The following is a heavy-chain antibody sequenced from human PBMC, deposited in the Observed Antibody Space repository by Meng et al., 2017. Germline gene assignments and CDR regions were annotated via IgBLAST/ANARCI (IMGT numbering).Heavy chain of an antibody. CDR1: GGTFSSYA. V-gene: IGHV1-69*05. CDR3: ARTRGAYYYGMDV. CDR2: IIPIFGTA. J-gene: IGHJ6*02. Sequence: SVKVSCKASGGTFSSYAISWVRQAPGQGLEWMGGIIPIFGTANYAQKFQGRVTITTDESTSTAYMELSSLRSEDTAVYYCARTRGAYYYGMDVWGQGTTVTVSS. D-gene: IGHD1-26*01.